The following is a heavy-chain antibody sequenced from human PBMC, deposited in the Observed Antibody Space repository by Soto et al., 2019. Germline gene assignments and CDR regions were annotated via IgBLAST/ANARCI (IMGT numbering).Heavy chain of an antibody. CDR1: GGSISSSSYY. V-gene: IGHV4-39*01. CDR2: IYYSGST. J-gene: IGHJ3*02. D-gene: IGHD2-15*01. CDR3: ARLGVAAPRGNDAFDI. Sequence: SETLSLTCTVSGGSISSSSYYWGWIRQPPGKGLEWIGSIYYSGSTYYNPSLKSRVTISVDTSKNQFSLKLSSVTAADTAMYYCARLGVAAPRGNDAFDIWGQGTMVTVSS.